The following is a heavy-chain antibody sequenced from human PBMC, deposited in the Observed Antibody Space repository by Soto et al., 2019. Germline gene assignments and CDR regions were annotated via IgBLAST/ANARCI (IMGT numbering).Heavy chain of an antibody. CDR3: ARAGSGWYANWFDP. CDR2: IKQDGSEK. D-gene: IGHD6-19*01. V-gene: IGHV3-7*01. Sequence: EVQLVESGGGLVQPGGSLRLSCAASGFTFSSYWMSWVRQAPGKGLEWVANIKQDGSEKYYVDSVKGRFTISRDNAKNALYLQMNSLRAEDTAVYYGARAGSGWYANWFDPWGQGTLVTVSS. CDR1: GFTFSSYW. J-gene: IGHJ5*02.